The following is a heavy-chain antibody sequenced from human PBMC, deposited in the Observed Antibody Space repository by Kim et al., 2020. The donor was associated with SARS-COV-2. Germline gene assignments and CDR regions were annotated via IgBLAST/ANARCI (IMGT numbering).Heavy chain of an antibody. CDR2: ISHTRRTI. Sequence: GGSLRLSCEASEFSFSNSYINWIRQTPEKGLEWLSYISHTRRTIYYADSVRGRFTISRDNAKKTVFLQMDNLRIEDTGTYYCAGRVWDGHGCPGFDFWG. V-gene: IGHV3-48*01. J-gene: IGHJ3*01. CDR3: AGRVWDGHGCPGFDF. CDR1: EFSFSNSY. D-gene: IGHD1-26*01.